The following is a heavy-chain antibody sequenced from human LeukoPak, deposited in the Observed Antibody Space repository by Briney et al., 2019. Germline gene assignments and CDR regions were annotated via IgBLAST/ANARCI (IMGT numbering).Heavy chain of an antibody. CDR1: GYTFTGYY. CDR2: INPNSGCT. D-gene: IGHD3-3*01. V-gene: IGHV1-2*02. J-gene: IGHJ5*02. CDR3: AREFYTIFGEADGFDP. Sequence: ASVKVSCKASGYTFTGYYMHWVRQAPGQGLEWMGWINPNSGCTNYAQKFQGRVTMTRDTSISTAYMELSRLRSDDTAVYYCAREFYTIFGEADGFDPWGQGTLVTVSS.